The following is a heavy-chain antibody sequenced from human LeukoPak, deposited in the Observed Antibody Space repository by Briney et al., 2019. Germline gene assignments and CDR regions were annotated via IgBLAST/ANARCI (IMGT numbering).Heavy chain of an antibody. V-gene: IGHV3-30*02. CDR2: IRYDGSNK. J-gene: IGHJ4*02. CDR3: AKDLGRFGELIDY. CDR1: GFTFSSYG. Sequence: GGSLRLSCAASGFTFSSYGMHWVRQAPGKGLEWVAFIRYDGSNKYYADSVKGRFTISRVNSKNTLYLQMNSLRAEDTAAYYCAKDLGRFGELIDYWGQGTLVTVSS. D-gene: IGHD3-10*01.